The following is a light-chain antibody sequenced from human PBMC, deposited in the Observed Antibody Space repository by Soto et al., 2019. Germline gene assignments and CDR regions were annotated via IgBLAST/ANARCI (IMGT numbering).Light chain of an antibody. CDR2: EVS. CDR1: SSDIGDYDY. V-gene: IGLV2-14*01. Sequence: QSALTQPASVCGSPGQSLTISCTGTSSDIGDYDYVSWYQQHAGNDPKLVIYEVSERPSGVSNRFSGSKSGSMDSLTISGLRAEFEAEYYCSSHRNSNILGFGTGTKVTVL. J-gene: IGLJ1*01. CDR3: SSHRNSNILG.